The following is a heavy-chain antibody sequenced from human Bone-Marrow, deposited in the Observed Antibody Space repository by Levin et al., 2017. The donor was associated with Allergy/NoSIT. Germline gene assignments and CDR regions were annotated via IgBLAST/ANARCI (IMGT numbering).Heavy chain of an antibody. Sequence: GSLRLSCAVYGGSFSGYYWSWIRQPPGKGLEWIGEINHSGSTNYNPSLKSRVTISVDTSKNQFSLKLSSVTAADTAVYYCARGKGGGYCSGGSCFYYYYGLDGWGQGTTVTVSS. J-gene: IGHJ6*02. CDR1: GGSFSGYY. CDR2: INHSGST. CDR3: ARGKGGGYCSGGSCFYYYYGLDG. D-gene: IGHD2-15*01. V-gene: IGHV4-34*01.